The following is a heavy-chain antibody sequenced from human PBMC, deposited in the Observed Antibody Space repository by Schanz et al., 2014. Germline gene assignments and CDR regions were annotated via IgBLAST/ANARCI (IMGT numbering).Heavy chain of an antibody. D-gene: IGHD1-7*01. Sequence: VQLVESGGGLVQRGGSLRLSCAASGFSFGSYAMSWVRQAPGKGLEWVAVISYDGSHKDYADSVKGRFTISRDNSKNTLYLQMNSLRAEDTAVYYCARDLYNWNYSYYYYGMDVWGQGTTVTVSS. CDR2: ISYDGSHK. V-gene: IGHV3-30*04. CDR1: GFSFGSYA. CDR3: ARDLYNWNYSYYYYGMDV. J-gene: IGHJ6*02.